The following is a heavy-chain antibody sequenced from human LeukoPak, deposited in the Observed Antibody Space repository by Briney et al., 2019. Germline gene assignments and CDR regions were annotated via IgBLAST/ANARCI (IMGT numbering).Heavy chain of an antibody. CDR3: AKARAYDSSGYYPKYYFDY. CDR2: ISGSGGST. V-gene: IGHV3-23*01. Sequence: GGSLRLSCAASGFTFSSYAMSWVRQAPGKGLEGVSAISGSGGSTHYADSVKRRFTIARDNSKHTLYLEMHSLRAEDTAIYYCAKARAYDSSGYYPKYYFDYWAQGTLVTVSS. D-gene: IGHD3-22*01. CDR1: GFTFSSYA. J-gene: IGHJ4*02.